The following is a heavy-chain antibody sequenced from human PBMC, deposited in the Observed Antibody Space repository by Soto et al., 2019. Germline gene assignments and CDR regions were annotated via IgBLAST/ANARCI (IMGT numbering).Heavy chain of an antibody. CDR2: ISPLKGNT. CDR1: GYTFTNYV. Sequence: ASVKVSCKASGYTFTNYVIHWVRQAPGQGLEWMGWISPLKGNTNYAQKLRGRVTMTTDTSTSTAYMELRSLRSDDTAVFYCARSGRSWNLREFDYWGQGTLVTVSS. V-gene: IGHV1-18*01. D-gene: IGHD6-13*01. CDR3: ARSGRSWNLREFDY. J-gene: IGHJ4*02.